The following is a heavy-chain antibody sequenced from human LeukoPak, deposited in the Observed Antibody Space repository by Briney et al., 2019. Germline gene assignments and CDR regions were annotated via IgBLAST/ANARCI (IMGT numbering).Heavy chain of an antibody. CDR3: AKDPYYYGSGSYWDYYYYGMDV. V-gene: IGHV3-30*18. Sequence: GGSLRLSCAASGFTFSSKGMHWVRQAPGKGLEWVAVISYDGSNKYYADSVKGRFTISRDNSKNTLYLQMNSLRAEDTAVYYCAKDPYYYGSGSYWDYYYYGMDVWGQGTTVTVSS. CDR1: GFTFSSKG. CDR2: ISYDGSNK. J-gene: IGHJ6*02. D-gene: IGHD3-10*01.